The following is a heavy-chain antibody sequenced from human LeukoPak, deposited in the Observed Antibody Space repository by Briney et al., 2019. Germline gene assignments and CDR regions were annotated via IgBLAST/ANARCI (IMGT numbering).Heavy chain of an antibody. CDR3: ARDRVVRGVIVRSFDP. D-gene: IGHD3-10*01. CDR2: INPNSGGT. J-gene: IGHJ5*02. Sequence: ASVKVSCKASGYTFTGYYMHWVRQAPGHRLEWMGRINPNSGGTNYAQKFQGRVTMTRDTSISTAYMELSGLRSDDTAVYYCARDRVVRGVIVRSFDPWGQGTLVTVSS. V-gene: IGHV1-2*06. CDR1: GYTFTGYY.